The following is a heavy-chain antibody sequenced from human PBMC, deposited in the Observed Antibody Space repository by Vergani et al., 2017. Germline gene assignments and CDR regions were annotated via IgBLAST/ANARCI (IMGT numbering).Heavy chain of an antibody. D-gene: IGHD3-3*01. CDR3: ASRDITIFGVVIIRGYYYYGMDV. Sequence: QVQLVQSGAEVKKPGSSVKVSCKASGGTFSSYAISWVRQAPGQGLEWMGGIIPIFGTANYAQKFQGRVTITAGESTSTAYMELSSLRSEDTAVYYCASRDITIFGVVIIRGYYYYGMDVWGQGTTVTVSS. CDR2: IIPIFGTA. J-gene: IGHJ6*02. V-gene: IGHV1-69*01. CDR1: GGTFSSYA.